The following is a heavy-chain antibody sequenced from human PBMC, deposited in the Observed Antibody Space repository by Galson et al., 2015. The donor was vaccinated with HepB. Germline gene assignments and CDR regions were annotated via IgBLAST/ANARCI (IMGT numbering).Heavy chain of an antibody. CDR2: IKSKTDGGTT. J-gene: IGHJ6*03. Sequence: SLRLSCAASGFTFSNAWMSWVRQAPGKGLEWVGRIKSKTDGGTTDYAAPVKGRFTISRDDSKNTLDLQMNSLKTEDTAVYYCTTESYAVTRYYYYYYYMDVWGKGTTVTVSS. D-gene: IGHD4-17*01. CDR1: GFTFSNAW. CDR3: TTESYAVTRYYYYYYYMDV. V-gene: IGHV3-15*01.